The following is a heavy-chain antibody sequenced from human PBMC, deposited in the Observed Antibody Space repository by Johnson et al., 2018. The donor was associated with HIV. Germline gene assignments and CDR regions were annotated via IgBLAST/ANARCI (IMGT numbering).Heavy chain of an antibody. J-gene: IGHJ3*02. CDR3: AKDINRGGTAFDI. CDR1: GFTFSDYY. Sequence: VHLVESGGGVVRPGGSLRLSCAASGFTFSDYYMSWIRQAPGKGLEGGSYISSSGGTIYYAGSVKGRFTISRDNSNNTRYLQMNSLRAEDTAGYYCAKDINRGGTAFDIWGQGTMVTVSS. CDR2: ISSSGGTI. V-gene: IGHV3-11*04. D-gene: IGHD7-27*01.